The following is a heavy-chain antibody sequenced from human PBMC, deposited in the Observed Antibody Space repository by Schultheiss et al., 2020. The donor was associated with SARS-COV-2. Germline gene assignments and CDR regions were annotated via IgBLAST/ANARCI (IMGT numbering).Heavy chain of an antibody. V-gene: IGHV5-10-1*01. CDR3: ARRVGDYVHFDY. J-gene: IGHJ4*02. D-gene: IGHD4-17*01. CDR2: IDPSDSYT. Sequence: GESLKISCKGSGYSFTSYWISWVRQMPGKGLEWMGRIDPSDSYTNYSPSFQGHVTISADKSISTAYLQWSSLKASDTAMYYCARRVGDYVHFDYWGQGTLVTVSS. CDR1: GYSFTSYW.